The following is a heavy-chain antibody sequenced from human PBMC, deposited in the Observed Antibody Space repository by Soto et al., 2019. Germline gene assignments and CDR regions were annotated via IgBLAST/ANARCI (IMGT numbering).Heavy chain of an antibody. CDR1: GGPFSTIS. Sequence: QVQLVQSGPEVKKPGSSVKVSCKVSGGPFSTISISWVRQAPGQGLMWMGGIIPIFDATNYAQMFQGRVTITADDSTSTAYMELSSLRSDYSAVYYCARDLPNRAGRVWGPGTLVTVSS. D-gene: IGHD3-10*01. J-gene: IGHJ4*02. V-gene: IGHV1-69*01. CDR2: IIPIFDAT. CDR3: ARDLPNRAGRV.